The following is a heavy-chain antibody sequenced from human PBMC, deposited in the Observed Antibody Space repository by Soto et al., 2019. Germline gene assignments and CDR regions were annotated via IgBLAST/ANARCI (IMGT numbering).Heavy chain of an antibody. CDR2: KWYDGRNT. J-gene: IGHJ4*02. D-gene: IGHD5-12*01. V-gene: IGHV3-33*01. CDR1: GFTFSSYG. CDR3: ARDWLSRTVDY. Sequence: QVQLVESGGGVVQPGRSLRLSCAASGFTFSSYGMHWVRQAPGKGLEWVAVKWYDGRNTYYADSVKGRFTISRDDSKTTVYLQMNSLTIEATAVSYCARDWLSRTVDYWGQGTLVPVSS.